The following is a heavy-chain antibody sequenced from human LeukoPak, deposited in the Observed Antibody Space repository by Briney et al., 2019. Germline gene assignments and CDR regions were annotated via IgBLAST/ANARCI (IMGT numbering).Heavy chain of an antibody. J-gene: IGHJ4*02. V-gene: IGHV3-30*18. CDR1: GFTFSRYG. D-gene: IGHD2-2*01. CDR3: AKSAYQYQLLWDYFDY. CDR2: ISYDGSNK. Sequence: SGGSLGLSCAASGFTFSRYGTHWVRQAPGKGLEWVAVISYDGSNKYYEDSVKGRFTISRDNSKNTLYLQMNSLRAEDTAVYYCAKSAYQYQLLWDYFDYWGQGTLVTVS.